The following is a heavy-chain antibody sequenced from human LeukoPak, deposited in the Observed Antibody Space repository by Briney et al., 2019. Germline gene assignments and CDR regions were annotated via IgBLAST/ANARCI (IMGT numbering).Heavy chain of an antibody. V-gene: IGHV3-20*04. CDR1: GFTFDDYG. J-gene: IGHJ4*02. CDR2: INWNGGST. CDR3: ARDPRPYCSSTSCADFDY. Sequence: GGSLRLSCAASGFTFDDYGMSWVRQAPGKGLEWVSGINWNGGSTGYADSVKGRFTISRDNAKNSLYLQMNSLRAEDTALYYCARDPRPYCSSTSCADFDYWGQGTLVTVSS. D-gene: IGHD2-2*01.